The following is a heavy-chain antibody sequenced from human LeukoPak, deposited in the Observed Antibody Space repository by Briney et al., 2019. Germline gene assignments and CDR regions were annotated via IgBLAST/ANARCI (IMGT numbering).Heavy chain of an antibody. CDR2: ITGSGGST. J-gene: IGHJ3*02. Sequence: PGASLRLSCAASGFTFSSYAMSWVRQAPGKGLEWVSAITGSGGSTYYADSVKGRFTISRDNSKNTLYLQMNSLRAEDTAVYYCAKDWCSGGSCYPDAFDIWGQGTMVTVSS. CDR3: AKDWCSGGSCYPDAFDI. D-gene: IGHD2-15*01. V-gene: IGHV3-23*01. CDR1: GFTFSSYA.